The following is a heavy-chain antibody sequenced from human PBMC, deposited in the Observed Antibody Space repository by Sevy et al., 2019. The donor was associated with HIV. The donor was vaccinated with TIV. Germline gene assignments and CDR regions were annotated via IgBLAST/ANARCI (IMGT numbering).Heavy chain of an antibody. CDR2: IYDDGRSK. CDR1: GFTFRSFD. CDR3: ARDLGSGWFPLDY. D-gene: IGHD6-19*01. V-gene: IGHV3-33*01. J-gene: IGHJ4*02. Sequence: GGSLRLSCAASGFTFRSFDMHWVRQAPGKGPEWVALIYDDGRSKYYADSVKGRFTISRDNSDNTLYLQMNNVGAEDTAVYYCARDLGSGWFPLDYWGQGTLVTVSS.